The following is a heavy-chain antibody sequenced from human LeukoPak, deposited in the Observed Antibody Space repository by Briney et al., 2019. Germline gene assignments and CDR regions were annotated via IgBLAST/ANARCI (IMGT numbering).Heavy chain of an antibody. CDR1: GFTFSSYW. D-gene: IGHD3/OR15-3a*01. V-gene: IGHV3-7*01. CDR3: AREGTGVHGYFDY. J-gene: IGHJ4*02. Sequence: PGGSLRLSCAASGFTFSSYWMSWVRQAPGKGLEWVANIKQDGSEKYYVDSVKGRFTISRDNAKNSLYLQMNSLRAEDTAVYYCAREGTGVHGYFDYWGQGTLVTVSS. CDR2: IKQDGSEK.